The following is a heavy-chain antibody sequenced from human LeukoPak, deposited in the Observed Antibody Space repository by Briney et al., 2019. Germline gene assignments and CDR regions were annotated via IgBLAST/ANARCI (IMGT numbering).Heavy chain of an antibody. CDR2: IDPSDSYT. CDR3: ARRLAAAATGNAFDI. CDR1: GYSLTTYW. D-gene: IGHD6-13*01. Sequence: GESLKISCKGSGYSLTTYWISWVRQMPGKGLEWMGRIDPSDSYTNYSPSFQGHVTISADNSITTAYLQWSSLKASDTAMYYCARRLAAAATGNAFDIWGQGTMVTVSS. V-gene: IGHV5-10-1*01. J-gene: IGHJ3*02.